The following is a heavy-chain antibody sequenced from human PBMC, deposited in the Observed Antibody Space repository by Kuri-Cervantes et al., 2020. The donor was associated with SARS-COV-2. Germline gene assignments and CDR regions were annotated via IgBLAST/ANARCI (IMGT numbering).Heavy chain of an antibody. CDR2: IRYDGSNK. V-gene: IGHV3-30*02. CDR3: AKVGQLELQYPIGYYYYYMDV. J-gene: IGHJ6*03. Sequence: GESLKISWAASGFTYSSYGMHWVRQAPGKGLEWVAFIRYDGSNKHYADSVKGRFTIFRDNSKNTLYLQMNSLRAEDTAVYYCAKVGQLELQYPIGYYYYYMDVWGKGTTVTVSS. CDR1: GFTYSSYG. D-gene: IGHD1-7*01.